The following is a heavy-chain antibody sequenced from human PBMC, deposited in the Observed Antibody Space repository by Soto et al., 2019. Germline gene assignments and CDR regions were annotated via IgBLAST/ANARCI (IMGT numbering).Heavy chain of an antibody. CDR3: ARGSSPVDFDY. V-gene: IGHV1-18*01. D-gene: IGHD6-13*01. J-gene: IGHJ4*02. CDR1: GYTFSNYG. CDR2: INAYNGKT. Sequence: QVQLVQSGAEVKKPGASVKVSCKTSGYTFSNYGINWVRQAPGQGLEWMGWINAYNGKTNFAQRLQGRVTLTTDTSTSKAYMELMSLRSDDTAVYYCARGSSPVDFDYWGQGTLVPVSS.